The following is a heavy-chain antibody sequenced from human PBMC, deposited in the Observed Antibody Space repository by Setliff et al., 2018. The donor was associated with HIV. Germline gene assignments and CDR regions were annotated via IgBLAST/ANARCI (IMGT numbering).Heavy chain of an antibody. CDR2: IDDSGSI. Sequence: SETLSLTCAIYTESLTRYDWAWIRQSPEKGLEWIGEIDDSGSIIYNPSLQSRVTMSVDTSKNQFSLKVRSLTAADTGLYYCARVKSIKTTLVRLWPRFDLWGQGTQVTVSS. V-gene: IGHV4-34*01. CDR1: TESLTRYD. D-gene: IGHD3-10*01. J-gene: IGHJ5*02. CDR3: ARVKSIKTTLVRLWPRFDL.